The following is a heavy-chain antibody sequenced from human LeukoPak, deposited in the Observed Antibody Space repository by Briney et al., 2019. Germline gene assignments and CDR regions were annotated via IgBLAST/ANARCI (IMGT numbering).Heavy chain of an antibody. CDR3: ARAVRCSSTSCYGSFVY. D-gene: IGHD2-2*01. CDR1: GYTFTSYD. Sequence: ASVKVSCKASGYTFTSYDINWVRQATGQGLEWMGWMNPNSGNTGYAQKFQGRVTMTRNTSISTAYMELSSLRSEDTAVYYCARAVRCSSTSCYGSFVYRGQGTLVTVSS. V-gene: IGHV1-8*01. J-gene: IGHJ4*02. CDR2: MNPNSGNT.